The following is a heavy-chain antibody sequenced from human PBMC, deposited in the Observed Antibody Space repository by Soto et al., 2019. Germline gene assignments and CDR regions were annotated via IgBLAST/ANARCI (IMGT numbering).Heavy chain of an antibody. J-gene: IGHJ5*01. CDR2: IYPGDSDT. CDR3: ARHRLGVAAARRLFDL. Sequence: GEAVNSSGKGCGCSFTIYLIGCVRQLPGKGLEWMGIIYPGDSDTRYSPSFQGQVTISADKSISTAYLQWSSLKASDTAMYYCARHRLGVAAARRLFDLLVQGTLVTVSS. V-gene: IGHV5-51*01. D-gene: IGHD6-13*01. CDR1: GCSFTIYL.